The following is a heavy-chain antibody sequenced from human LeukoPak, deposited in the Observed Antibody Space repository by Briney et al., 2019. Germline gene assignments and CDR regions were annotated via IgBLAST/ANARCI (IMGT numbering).Heavy chain of an antibody. CDR1: GFTFSTFG. CDR2: IQSDGSKQ. J-gene: IGHJ5*02. CDR3: ARDVDTSSHSSQLDP. V-gene: IGHV3-33*01. D-gene: IGHD2-2*01. Sequence: GGSLRLSCATAGFTFSTFGIQWVRQTPGKGLEWAAAIQSDGSKQYYGDSVKGRFTISRDSSKNTVYLQMNSLRDEDTAVYYCARDVDTSSHSSQLDPWGQGTLVTVSS.